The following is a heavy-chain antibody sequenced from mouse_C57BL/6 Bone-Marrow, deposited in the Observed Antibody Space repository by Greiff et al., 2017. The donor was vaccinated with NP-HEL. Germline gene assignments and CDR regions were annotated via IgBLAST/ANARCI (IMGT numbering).Heavy chain of an antibody. D-gene: IGHD2-2*01. Sequence: VQLQQSGAELVRPGTSVKMSCKASGYTFTNYWIGWAKQRPGHGLEWIGDIYPGGGYTNYNEKFKGKATLTADKSSSTAYMQFSSLTSEDSAIYYCARVSTMVTRGFAYWGQGTLVTVSA. V-gene: IGHV1-63*01. J-gene: IGHJ3*01. CDR3: ARVSTMVTRGFAY. CDR1: GYTFTNYW. CDR2: IYPGGGYT.